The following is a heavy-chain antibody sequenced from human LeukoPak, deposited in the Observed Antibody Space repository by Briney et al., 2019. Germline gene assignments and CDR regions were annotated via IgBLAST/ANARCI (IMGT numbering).Heavy chain of an antibody. D-gene: IGHD6-19*01. V-gene: IGHV1-69*04. CDR1: GGTFSSYA. CDR3: ASTYSSGWHDYYYGMDV. CDR2: IIPILGIA. Sequence: SVKVSCKASGGTFSSYAISWVRQAPGQGLEWMGRIIPILGIANYAQKFQGRVTITADKSTSTAYMELSSLRSEDTAVYYCASTYSSGWHDYYYGMDVWGQGTTVTVSS. J-gene: IGHJ6*02.